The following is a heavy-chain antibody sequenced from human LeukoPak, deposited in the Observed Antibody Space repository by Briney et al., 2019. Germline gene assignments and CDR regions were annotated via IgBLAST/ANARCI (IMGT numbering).Heavy chain of an antibody. V-gene: IGHV3-23*01. J-gene: IGHJ3*02. CDR3: AILRHRRHTANPDAFDI. CDR2: ISGSGGIT. Sequence: SGGSLRLSCAASGFTFSSYGMSWVRQAPGKGLEWVSAISGSGGITYYADSVKGRFTISRDNSKNTLYLQMNSLRAEDTAVYYCAILRHRRHTANPDAFDIWGQGTMVTVSS. CDR1: GFTFSSYG. D-gene: IGHD5/OR15-5a*01.